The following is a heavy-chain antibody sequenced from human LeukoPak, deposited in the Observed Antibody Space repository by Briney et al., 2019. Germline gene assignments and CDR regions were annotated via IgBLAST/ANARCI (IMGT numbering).Heavy chain of an antibody. CDR3: ARDETLYSSTLDY. Sequence: GGSLSLSCAASGFTFSSYEMNWVRQAPGKGLEWVSYISSSGSTIYYADSVKGRSTISRDNAKNSLYLQTNSLRAEDTAVYYCARDETLYSSTLDYWGQGTLVTVSS. V-gene: IGHV3-48*03. D-gene: IGHD6-13*01. J-gene: IGHJ4*02. CDR2: ISSSGSTI. CDR1: GFTFSSYE.